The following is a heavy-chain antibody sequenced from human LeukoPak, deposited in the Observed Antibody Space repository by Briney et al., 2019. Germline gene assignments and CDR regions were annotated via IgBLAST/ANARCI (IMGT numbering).Heavy chain of an antibody. D-gene: IGHD1-26*01. CDR2: ISYDGSNK. CDR3: AKDRVGATDY. Sequence: GGSLRLSCAASGFTFSSYAMHWVRQAPGKGLEWVAVISYDGSNKYYADSVKGRFTISRDNSKNTLYLQMNSLRAEDTAVYYCAKDRVGATDYWGQGTLVIVSS. V-gene: IGHV3-30*04. CDR1: GFTFSSYA. J-gene: IGHJ4*02.